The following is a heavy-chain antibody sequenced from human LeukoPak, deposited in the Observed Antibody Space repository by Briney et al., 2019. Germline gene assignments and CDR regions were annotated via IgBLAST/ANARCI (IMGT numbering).Heavy chain of an antibody. CDR3: ARGTLYYGSESYDY. D-gene: IGHD3-10*01. Sequence: GGSLRLSCAASGFPFSAYEMNWVRQAPGKGLEWVSYISGDTIYYADSVKGRFTISRDNAKKSLYLQMKSLRAEDTAVYYCARGTLYYGSESYDYWGQGTLVAVSS. V-gene: IGHV3-48*03. CDR2: ISGDTI. J-gene: IGHJ4*02. CDR1: GFPFSAYE.